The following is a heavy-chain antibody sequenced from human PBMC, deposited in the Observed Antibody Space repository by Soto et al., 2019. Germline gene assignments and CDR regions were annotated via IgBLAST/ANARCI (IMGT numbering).Heavy chain of an antibody. V-gene: IGHV1-2*04. D-gene: IGHD2-2*01. J-gene: IGHJ4*02. CDR3: TPLSPTSCYEN. CDR1: GYTFTGYY. CDR2: INPNSGGT. Sequence: ASVKVSCKASGYTFTGYYMHWVRQAPGQGLEWMGWINPNSGGTNYAQKFQGWVTMTRDTSISTAYMELSRLRSDDTAVYYCTPLSPTSCYENWGQGTLVTVSS.